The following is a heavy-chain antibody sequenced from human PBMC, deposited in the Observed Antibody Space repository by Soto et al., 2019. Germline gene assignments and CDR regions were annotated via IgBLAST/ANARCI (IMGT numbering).Heavy chain of an antibody. D-gene: IGHD3-10*01. CDR1: GGTFSSYA. CDR2: IIPIFGTA. Sequence: SVKVSCKASGGTFSSYAISWVRQAPGQGLEWMGGIIPIFGTANYAQKFQGRVTITADESTSTAYMELSSLRSEDTAVYYCARGITMVRGVAYYYYYGMDVWGQGTTVTVSS. CDR3: ARGITMVRGVAYYYYYGMDV. V-gene: IGHV1-69*13. J-gene: IGHJ6*02.